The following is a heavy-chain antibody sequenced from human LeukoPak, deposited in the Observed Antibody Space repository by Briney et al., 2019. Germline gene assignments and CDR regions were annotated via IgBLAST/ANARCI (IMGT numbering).Heavy chain of an antibody. Sequence: GGSLRLSCAASGFTVSSNYMSWVRQAPGKGLEWVSVIYSGGTTYYADSAKGRFTISRDNSKNTLYLQMNSLRAEDTAVYYCARGMGSSWYYFDYWGQGSLVTVSS. J-gene: IGHJ4*02. V-gene: IGHV3-53*01. CDR1: GFTVSSNY. CDR2: IYSGGTT. D-gene: IGHD6-13*01. CDR3: ARGMGSSWYYFDY.